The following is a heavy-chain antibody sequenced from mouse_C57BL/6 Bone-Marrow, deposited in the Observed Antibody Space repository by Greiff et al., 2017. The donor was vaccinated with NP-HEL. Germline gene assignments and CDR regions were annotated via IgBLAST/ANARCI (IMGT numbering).Heavy chain of an antibody. J-gene: IGHJ4*01. Sequence: EVMLVESGGGLVQPKGSLKLSCAASGFSFNTYAMNWVRQAPGTGLEWVARIRSKSNNYATYYADPVKDRFTISRDDSESMLYLQMNNLKTEDTAMYYCGSPSNWDVGDYWGQGTSVTVSS. CDR1: GFSFNTYA. V-gene: IGHV10-1*01. CDR2: IRSKSNNYAT. CDR3: GSPSNWDVGDY. D-gene: IGHD4-1*01.